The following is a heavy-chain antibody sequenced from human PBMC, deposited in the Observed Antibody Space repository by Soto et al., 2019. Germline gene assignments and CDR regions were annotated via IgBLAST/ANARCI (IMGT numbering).Heavy chain of an antibody. CDR2: IYYSGST. Sequence: PSETLSLTCTVSGGSISSYYWSWIRQPPGKGLEWIGYIYYSGSTNYNPSLKSRVTISVDTSKNQFSLKLSSVTAADTAAYYCARFRSDYDFWSGYYPRSYYYYMDVWGKGTTVTVSS. CDR3: ARFRSDYDFWSGYYPRSYYYYMDV. V-gene: IGHV4-59*01. J-gene: IGHJ6*03. D-gene: IGHD3-3*01. CDR1: GGSISSYY.